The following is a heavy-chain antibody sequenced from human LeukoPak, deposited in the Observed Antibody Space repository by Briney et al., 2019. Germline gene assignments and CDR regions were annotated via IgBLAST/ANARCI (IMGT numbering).Heavy chain of an antibody. CDR1: GGSISSYY. CDR3: ARVYSASYHY. Sequence: SETLSLTCTVSGGSISSYYWSWIRQPPGKGLEWIGYIYYSGSTNYNPSLKSRVTISVDTSKNQFSLKLSSVTAADTAVYYCARVYSASYHYWGQGTLVTVSS. D-gene: IGHD1-26*01. CDR2: IYYSGST. J-gene: IGHJ4*02. V-gene: IGHV4-59*01.